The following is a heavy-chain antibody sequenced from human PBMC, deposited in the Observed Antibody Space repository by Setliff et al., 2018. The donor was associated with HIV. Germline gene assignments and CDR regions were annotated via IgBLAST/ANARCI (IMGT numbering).Heavy chain of an antibody. J-gene: IGHJ4*02. CDR2: IYIYNSGST. CDR1: GGSFSGYY. V-gene: IGHV4-59*01. D-gene: IGHD3-10*01. CDR3: ARSRVRGVIIKGY. Sequence: SETLSLTCSVSGGSFSGYYWSWIRQPPGTGLEWIGYIYIYNSGSTNYNPSLTSRVTISADTSRNQFSLKLTSVTAADTAIYYCARSRVRGVIIKGYWGQGTPVTVSS.